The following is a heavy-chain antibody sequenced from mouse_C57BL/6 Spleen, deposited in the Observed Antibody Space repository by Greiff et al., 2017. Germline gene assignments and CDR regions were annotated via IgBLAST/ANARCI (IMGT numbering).Heavy chain of an antibody. CDR3: ARSDGYYDYAMDY. D-gene: IGHD2-3*01. CDR2: IDPSDSYT. J-gene: IGHJ4*01. V-gene: IGHV1-69*01. Sequence: VQLQQPGAELVMPGASVKLSCKASGYTFTSYWMHWVKQRPGQGLGWIGEIDPSDSYTNYNQKFKGKSTLTVDKSSSTAYMQLSSLTSEDSAVYYCARSDGYYDYAMDYWGQGTSVTVSS. CDR1: GYTFTSYW.